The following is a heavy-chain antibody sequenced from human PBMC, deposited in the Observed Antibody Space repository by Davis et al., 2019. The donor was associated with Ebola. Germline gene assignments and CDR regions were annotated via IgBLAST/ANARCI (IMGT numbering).Heavy chain of an antibody. Sequence: ASVKVSCKASGYTFTSYGISWVRQAPGQGLEWMGWISAYNGNTNYAQKLQGRVTMTTDTSTSTAYMELRSLRSDDTAVYYCARDGYRTFALSTDYGIDVWGQGTTVTVSS. CDR2: ISAYNGNT. J-gene: IGHJ6*02. V-gene: IGHV1-18*04. D-gene: IGHD3-16*02. CDR3: ARDGYRTFALSTDYGIDV. CDR1: GYTFTSYG.